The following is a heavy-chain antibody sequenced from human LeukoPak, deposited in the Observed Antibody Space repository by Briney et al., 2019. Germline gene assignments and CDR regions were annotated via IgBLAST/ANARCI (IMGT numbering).Heavy chain of an antibody. CDR3: ARSYYYDSSGPLWY. CDR1: GFTFSSYA. J-gene: IGHJ4*02. CDR2: ISSNGGST. V-gene: IGHV3-64*01. D-gene: IGHD3-22*01. Sequence: GGSLRLSCAAYGFTFSSYAMHWVRQAPGKGLEYVSAISSNGGSTYYANSVKGRFTISRDNSKNTLYLQMGSLRAEDMAVYYCARSYYYDSSGPLWYWGQGTLVTVSS.